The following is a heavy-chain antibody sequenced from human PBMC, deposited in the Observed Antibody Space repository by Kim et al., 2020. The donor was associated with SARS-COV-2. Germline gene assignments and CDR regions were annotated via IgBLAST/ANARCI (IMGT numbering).Heavy chain of an antibody. Sequence: YMYYAYSVKGRFTITRDNAKNTLYLHLNSLRVEDTAVYYWAKDCTDYGMDVWGRGTAVTVSS. CDR2: YM. CDR3: AKDCTDYGMDV. V-gene: IGHV3-21*01. D-gene: IGHD2-8*01. J-gene: IGHJ6*02.